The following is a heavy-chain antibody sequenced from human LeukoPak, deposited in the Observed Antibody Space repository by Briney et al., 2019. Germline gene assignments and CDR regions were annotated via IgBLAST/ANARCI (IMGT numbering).Heavy chain of an antibody. D-gene: IGHD5-18*01. CDR2: IYYSGST. CDR1: GGSISSYY. CDR3: ARTDTAMGYFDY. J-gene: IGHJ4*02. V-gene: IGHV4-59*01. Sequence: SDTLSLTCTVSGGSISSYYWSWIRQPPGKGLEWIGYIYYSGSTNYNPSLKSRVTISVDTSKNQFSLKLSSVTAADTAVYYCARTDTAMGYFDYWGQGTLVTVSS.